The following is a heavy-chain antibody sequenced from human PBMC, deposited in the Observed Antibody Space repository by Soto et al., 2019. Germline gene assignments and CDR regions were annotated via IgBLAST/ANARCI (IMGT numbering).Heavy chain of an antibody. CDR2: ISATGGGT. CDR3: AKDRRAGGNSAFYFDF. CDR1: GLKFSNYA. Sequence: GGSLRLSCAASGLKFSNYAMSWVRQAPGKGLEWVSLISATGGGTYYADSVKGRFTISRDNSHNTLYLQVHSLTAEDTAVYYCAKDRRAGGNSAFYFDFWGQGAQVTVSS. J-gene: IGHJ4*02. D-gene: IGHD3-16*01. V-gene: IGHV3-23*01.